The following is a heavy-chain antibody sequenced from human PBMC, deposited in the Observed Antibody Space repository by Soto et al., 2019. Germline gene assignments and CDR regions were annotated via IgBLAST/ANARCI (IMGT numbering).Heavy chain of an antibody. CDR3: ARSQLARYYYGMDV. CDR1: GGTFSSYA. J-gene: IGHJ6*02. D-gene: IGHD6-6*01. Sequence: SVKVSCKASGGTFSSYAISWVRQAPGQGLEWMGGIIPILGTANYAQKFQGRVTITADESTSTAYMELSSLRSEDTAVYYCARSQLARYYYGMDVWGQGTTVTVSS. V-gene: IGHV1-69*13. CDR2: IIPILGTA.